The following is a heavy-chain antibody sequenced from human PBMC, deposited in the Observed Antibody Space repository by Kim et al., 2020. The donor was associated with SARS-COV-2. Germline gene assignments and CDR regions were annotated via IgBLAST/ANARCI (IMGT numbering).Heavy chain of an antibody. D-gene: IGHD3-9*01. CDR3: ARVPIPSPTYYDILTGYSNRIDY. CDR1: GYTFTSYG. V-gene: IGHV1-18*04. Sequence: ASVKVSCKASGYTFTSYGISWVRQAPGQGLEWMGWISAYNGNTNYAQKLQGRVTMTTDTSTSTAYMELRSLRSDDTAVYYCARVPIPSPTYYDILTGYSNRIDYWGQGTLVTVSS. J-gene: IGHJ4*02. CDR2: ISAYNGNT.